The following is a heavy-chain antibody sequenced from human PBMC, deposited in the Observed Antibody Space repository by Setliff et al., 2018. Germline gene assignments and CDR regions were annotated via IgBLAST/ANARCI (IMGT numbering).Heavy chain of an antibody. CDR1: LLSSKTSY. J-gene: IGHJ4*02. CDR2: ISYSGTT. D-gene: IGHD4-4*01. Sequence: PSETLSLTCALLSSKTSYWGWIRQPPGKGLEWIGSISYSGTTYYNPSLATHFTMSVDTSKNQFFLKMHSVTTADTAVYYCARRGREMSTVRFFHSWGQGVLVTVSS. V-gene: IGHV4-39*01. CDR3: ARRGREMSTVRFFHS.